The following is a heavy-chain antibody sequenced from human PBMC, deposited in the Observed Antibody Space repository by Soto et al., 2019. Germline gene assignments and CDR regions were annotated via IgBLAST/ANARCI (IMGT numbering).Heavy chain of an antibody. V-gene: IGHV1-69*12. Sequence: QVQLVQSGAEVKKPGSSVKVSCKASGGTFSSYAISWVQQAPGQGLEWMGGIIPIFGTTNYAQKFQGRVTITADESTSTAYMELSSLRSEDTAMYYCARVVTVVKSFHYWYFDLWGRGTLVTVSS. CDR2: IIPIFGTT. CDR3: ARVVTVVKSFHYWYFDL. D-gene: IGHD2-15*01. CDR1: GGTFSSYA. J-gene: IGHJ2*01.